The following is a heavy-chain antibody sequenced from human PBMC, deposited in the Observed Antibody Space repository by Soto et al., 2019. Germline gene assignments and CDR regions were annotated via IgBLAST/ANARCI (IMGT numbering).Heavy chain of an antibody. J-gene: IGHJ6*02. V-gene: IGHV1-8*01. Sequence: DSEKVSCKASGYTFTSSDINWVRQATGQGLEWMGWMNPNSGNTGYAQKFQGRVTMTRSTSISTAYMELSSLRSEDTAVYYCARGGFLEWLSVYYYYVMAVSGQGTTV. CDR2: MNPNSGNT. D-gene: IGHD3-3*01. CDR3: ARGGFLEWLSVYYYYVMAV. CDR1: GYTFTSSD.